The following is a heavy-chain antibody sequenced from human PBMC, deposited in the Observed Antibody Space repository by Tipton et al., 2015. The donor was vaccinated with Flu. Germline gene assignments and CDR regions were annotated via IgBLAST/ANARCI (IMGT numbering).Heavy chain of an antibody. D-gene: IGHD6-13*01. CDR3: ARAFGHSSSTIEY. Sequence: TLSLTCAVYGGSFSDHYWTWLRQAPGKGLEWIGEINHSGSSNYNPSLKSRLTISVDTSKNQFSLKLSSVTAADTAVYYCARAFGHSSSTIEYWGQGRRVTVSS. CDR1: GGSFSDHY. CDR2: INHSGSS. V-gene: IGHV4-34*01. J-gene: IGHJ4*02.